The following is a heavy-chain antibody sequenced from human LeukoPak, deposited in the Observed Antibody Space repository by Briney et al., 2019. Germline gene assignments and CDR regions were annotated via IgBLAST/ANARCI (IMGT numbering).Heavy chain of an antibody. CDR2: INHSGST. V-gene: IGHV4-34*01. Sequence: SETLSLTCAVYGGSFSGYYWSWIRQPPGKGLEWIGEINHSGSTNYNPSLKSRVTISVDTSKNQFSLKLSSVTAADTAVYYCARHYGVMDSSSPTDYWGQGTLVTVSS. CDR1: GGSFSGYY. D-gene: IGHD6-13*01. CDR3: ARHYGVMDSSSPTDY. J-gene: IGHJ4*02.